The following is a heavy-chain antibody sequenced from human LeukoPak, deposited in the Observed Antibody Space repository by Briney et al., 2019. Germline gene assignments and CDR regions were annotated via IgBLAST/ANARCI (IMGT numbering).Heavy chain of an antibody. V-gene: IGHV1-18*01. CDR2: ISAYNGNT. CDR3: ARGPYSSSFGRYYYYYMDV. CDR1: GYTFTSYG. J-gene: IGHJ6*03. Sequence: ASVKVSCKASGYTFTSYGISWVRQAPGQGLEWMGWISAYNGNTNYAQKLQGRVTMTTDTSTSTAYMELRSLRSDDTAVYYCARGPYSSSFGRYYYYYMDVWGKGTTVTVSS. D-gene: IGHD6-13*01.